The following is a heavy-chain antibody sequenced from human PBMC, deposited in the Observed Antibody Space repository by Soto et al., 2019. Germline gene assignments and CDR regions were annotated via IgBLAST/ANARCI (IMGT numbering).Heavy chain of an antibody. CDR2: IYYSGST. CDR3: ARGYSSIAARGYFDY. J-gene: IGHJ4*02. CDR1: GGSISSSSYY. V-gene: IGHV4-39*01. Sequence: SETLSLTCTVSGGSISSSSYYWGWLRQPPGKGLEWIGSIYYSGSTYYNPSLKSRVTISVDTSKNQFSLKLSSVTAADTAVYYCARGYSSIAARGYFDYWGQGTLVTVSS. D-gene: IGHD6-6*01.